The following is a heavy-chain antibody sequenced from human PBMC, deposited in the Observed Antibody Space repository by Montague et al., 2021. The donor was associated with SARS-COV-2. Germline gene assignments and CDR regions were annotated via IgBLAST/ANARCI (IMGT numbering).Heavy chain of an antibody. CDR2: ISYDGSNK. Sequence: SLSLSCAASGFTFSRYGIHWVRQAPGKGLEWVAVISYDGSNKHYADSVKGRFTISRDNSKHTLYLQMNSLRAEDTAVYYCAKDQGDCSSSRCFRGWTYYYYGMDVWGQGTTVTVSS. CDR3: AKDQGDCSSSRCFRGWTYYYYGMDV. CDR1: GFTFSRYG. D-gene: IGHD2-2*01. V-gene: IGHV3-30*18. J-gene: IGHJ6*02.